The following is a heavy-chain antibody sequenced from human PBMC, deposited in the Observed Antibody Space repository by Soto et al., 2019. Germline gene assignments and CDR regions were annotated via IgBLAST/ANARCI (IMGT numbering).Heavy chain of an antibody. V-gene: IGHV3-7*01. J-gene: IGHJ4*02. D-gene: IGHD7-27*01. CDR2: IKQDETEK. Sequence: PGGSLRLSCAASGFTFSDYWMSWVRQAPGKGLEWVARIKQDETEKHYVDSVKGRFTISRDNAKNSLYLQLNSLTAEDTATYYCVRTGVFDYWGQGTLVTVSS. CDR3: VRTGVFDY. CDR1: GFTFSDYW.